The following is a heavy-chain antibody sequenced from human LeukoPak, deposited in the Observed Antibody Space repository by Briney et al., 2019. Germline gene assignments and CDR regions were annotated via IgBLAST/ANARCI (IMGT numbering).Heavy chain of an antibody. Sequence: GASVTVSCKASGYTFTGYYMHWVRQAPGQGLEGMGWINPNSGGTNYAQKFQGRVTMTRDTSISTAYMELSRLRSDDTAVYYCARDGWELLPSPGYYFDYWGQGTLVTVS. V-gene: IGHV1-2*02. CDR2: INPNSGGT. D-gene: IGHD1-26*01. CDR3: ARDGWELLPSPGYYFDY. CDR1: GYTFTGYY. J-gene: IGHJ4*02.